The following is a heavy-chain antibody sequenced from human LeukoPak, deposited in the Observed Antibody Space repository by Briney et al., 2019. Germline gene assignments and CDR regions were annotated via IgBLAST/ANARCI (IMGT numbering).Heavy chain of an antibody. CDR1: GYTFTSYG. CDR3: ARATHYGDYEDNWFDP. V-gene: IGHV1-18*01. J-gene: IGHJ5*02. CDR2: ISAYNGNT. D-gene: IGHD4-17*01. Sequence: ASVKVSCKASGYTFTSYGNSWVRQAPGQGLEWMGWISAYNGNTNYAQKLQGRVTMTTDTSTSTAYMELRSLRSDDTAVYYCARATHYGDYEDNWFDPWGQGTLVTVSS.